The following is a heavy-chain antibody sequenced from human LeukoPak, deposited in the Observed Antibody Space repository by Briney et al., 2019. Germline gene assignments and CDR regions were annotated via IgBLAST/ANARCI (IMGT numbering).Heavy chain of an antibody. CDR3: AREVTFGSGDLGY. V-gene: IGHV1-3*01. Sequence: ASVKVSCKASGDTFTNYAIHWVRQAPGQRLEWMGWINAGNGNTKYSQRFQDRVTITRDTSATTAYMELSSLKSEDTAVYYCAREVTFGSGDLGYWGQGTLVTVSS. CDR1: GDTFTNYA. J-gene: IGHJ4*02. D-gene: IGHD2-15*01. CDR2: INAGNGNT.